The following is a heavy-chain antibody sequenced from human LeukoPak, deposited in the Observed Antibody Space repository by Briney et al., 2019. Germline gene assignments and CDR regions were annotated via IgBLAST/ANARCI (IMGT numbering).Heavy chain of an antibody. CDR2: INQDGSEK. D-gene: IGHD2-8*01. CDR1: GFTFDDYW. Sequence: GGSLRLSCGASGFTFDDYWMSWVRQAPGQGLEWVANINQDGSEKYYPDSANGRFTISRDNARNSLYLQVNSLRAEDTAVYYCARDLTPYCTNGVCFDAFDIWGQGTMVTVSP. V-gene: IGHV3-7*01. J-gene: IGHJ3*02. CDR3: ARDLTPYCTNGVCFDAFDI.